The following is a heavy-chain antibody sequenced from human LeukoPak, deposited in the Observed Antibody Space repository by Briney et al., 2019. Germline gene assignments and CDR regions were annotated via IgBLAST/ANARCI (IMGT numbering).Heavy chain of an antibody. CDR3: AARDYGGNSGI. D-gene: IGHD4-23*01. CDR1: GFTFSTYA. V-gene: IGHV3-30*03. J-gene: IGHJ3*02. Sequence: GGSLRLSCAASGFTFSTYAMHWVRQAPGKGLEWVAVISYDGSNKYYADSVKGRFTISRDNSKNTLYLQMNSLRAEDTAVYYCAARDYGGNSGIWGQGTMVTVSS. CDR2: ISYDGSNK.